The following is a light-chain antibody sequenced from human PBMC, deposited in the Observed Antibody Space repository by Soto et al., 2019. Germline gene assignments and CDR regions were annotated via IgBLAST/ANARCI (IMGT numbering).Light chain of an antibody. CDR3: QQSYSTLMYT. Sequence: DIQMTQSPFSLSASVGDRVTITCRASQSISTYLNWYQQKPGKAPKLVISAASSLQSGVPSRFSGSGSGTHFTLTISSLQPEDFATYYCQQSYSTLMYTFGQGTKLEIK. J-gene: IGKJ2*01. CDR1: QSISTY. CDR2: AAS. V-gene: IGKV1-39*01.